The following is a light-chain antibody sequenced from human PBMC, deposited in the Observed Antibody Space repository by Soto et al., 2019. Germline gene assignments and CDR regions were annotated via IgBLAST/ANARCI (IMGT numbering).Light chain of an antibody. CDR1: SSDVGGYNF. V-gene: IGLV2-8*01. J-gene: IGLJ1*01. CDR3: SSYAGSKNRYV. CDR2: DVT. Sequence: QSALTQPPSASGSRGQSVTISCTGTSSDVGGYNFVSWYQQHPGKAPKVILYDVTKRPSGVPDRFSGSKSGNTASLTVSGLQTEDDAHYYCSSYAGSKNRYVFGTGTKLTVL.